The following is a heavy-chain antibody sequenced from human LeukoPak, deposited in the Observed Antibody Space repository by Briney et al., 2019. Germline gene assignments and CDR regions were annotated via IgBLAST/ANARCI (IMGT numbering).Heavy chain of an antibody. V-gene: IGHV1-2*02. CDR3: ARGRYRYSYDY. D-gene: IGHD1-26*01. Sequence: ASVRVSCKASGYIFTGHFFHWVRQAPGQGLEWMGWIRPTDGATKVAQKLQGRVTLTRDTSISTVYMEMSGLRFDDTAMYYCARGRYRYSYDYWGQGTLDTVSS. CDR2: IRPTDGAT. CDR1: GYIFTGHF. J-gene: IGHJ4*02.